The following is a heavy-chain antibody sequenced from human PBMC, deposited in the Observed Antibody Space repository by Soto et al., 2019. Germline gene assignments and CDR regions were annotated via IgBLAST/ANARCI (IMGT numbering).Heavy chain of an antibody. D-gene: IGHD3-10*01. V-gene: IGHV3-21*01. CDR3: ARDLAPGFGEFYPSMFDP. CDR2: ISSSSSYI. CDR1: GFTFSSYS. Sequence: GGSLRLSCAASGFTFSSYSMNWVRQAPGKGLEWVSPISSSSSYIYYADSVKGRFTISRDNAKNSLYLQMNSLRAEDTAVYYCARDLAPGFGEFYPSMFDPWGQGTLVTVSS. J-gene: IGHJ5*02.